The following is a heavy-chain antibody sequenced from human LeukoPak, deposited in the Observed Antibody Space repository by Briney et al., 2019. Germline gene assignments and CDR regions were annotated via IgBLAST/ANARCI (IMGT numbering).Heavy chain of an antibody. CDR1: GNSFTSYW. J-gene: IGHJ5*02. Sequence: GESLKISCKASGNSFTSYWIAWVRQMPGKGLEWMGIIYCGDSDTRYSPSFQGQVTISADKSISIAYLQWSSLKATDTAMYYCARHSSVLNSFDPWGQGTLVTVSS. CDR3: ARHSSVLNSFDP. V-gene: IGHV5-51*01. CDR2: IYCGDSDT. D-gene: IGHD3-22*01.